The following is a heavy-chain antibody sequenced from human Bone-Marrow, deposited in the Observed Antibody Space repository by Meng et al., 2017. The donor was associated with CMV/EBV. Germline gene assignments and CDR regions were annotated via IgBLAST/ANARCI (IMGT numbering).Heavy chain of an antibody. CDR3: ARHSPPAGGWSGYMCDP. D-gene: IGHD3-3*01. Sequence: ASVKVSCKASGYTFTSYGINWVRQAPGQGLEWMGWISAYNGNTNYAQKLQGRVTMTTDTSTSTAYMELRSLRSDDTAVYYCARHSPPAGGWSGYMCDPWGQGTLVTVSS. CDR2: ISAYNGNT. CDR1: GYTFTSYG. J-gene: IGHJ5*02. V-gene: IGHV1-18*01.